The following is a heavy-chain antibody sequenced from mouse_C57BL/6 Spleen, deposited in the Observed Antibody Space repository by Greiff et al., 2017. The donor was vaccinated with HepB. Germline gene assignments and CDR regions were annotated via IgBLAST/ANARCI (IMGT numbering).Heavy chain of an antibody. CDR3: AREGYDYDLRWFAY. CDR1: GYTFTDYY. Sequence: DVQLQESGPVLVKPGASVKMSCKASGYTFTDYYMNWVKQSHGKSLEWIGVINPYNGGTSYNQKFKGKATLTVDKSSSTAYMELNSLTSEDSAVYYCAREGYDYDLRWFAYWGQGTLVTVSA. CDR2: INPYNGGT. V-gene: IGHV1-19*01. D-gene: IGHD2-4*01. J-gene: IGHJ3*01.